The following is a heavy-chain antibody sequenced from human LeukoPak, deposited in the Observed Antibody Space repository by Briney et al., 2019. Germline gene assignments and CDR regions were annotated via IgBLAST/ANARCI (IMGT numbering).Heavy chain of an antibody. CDR1: GFAFSSHA. CDR3: TRPRWGPLDYPGGFDY. Sequence: GRSLRLSCVVSGFAFSSHAMHWVRQAPGKGLQWVAIISSDGNTKFYADSVKGRFPISRDNSENTVFLQMHSLTFEDAAVYYCTRPRWGPLDYPGGFDYWGQGTLVSVSS. V-gene: IGHV3-30-3*01. J-gene: IGHJ4*02. D-gene: IGHD4-11*01. CDR2: ISSDGNTK.